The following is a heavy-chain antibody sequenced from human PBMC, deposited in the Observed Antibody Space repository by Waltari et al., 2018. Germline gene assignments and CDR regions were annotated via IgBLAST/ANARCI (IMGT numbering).Heavy chain of an antibody. CDR1: GGSLRSSSYY. CDR2: IYYSGST. D-gene: IGHD6-19*01. Sequence: QLQLQESGPGLVKPSETLSFTCTVSGGSLRSSSYYWGWIRQPPGKGLEWIGGIYYSGSTYYNPSLKSRVTISVDTSKNQFSLKLSSVTAADTAVYYCATKRESSASGFDYWGQGTLVTVSS. CDR3: ATKRESSASGFDY. J-gene: IGHJ4*02. V-gene: IGHV4-39*01.